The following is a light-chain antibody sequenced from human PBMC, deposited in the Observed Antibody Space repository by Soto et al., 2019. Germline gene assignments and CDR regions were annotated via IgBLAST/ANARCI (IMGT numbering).Light chain of an antibody. CDR2: GAS. J-gene: IGKJ1*01. CDR1: QSVSSN. V-gene: IGKV3-15*01. Sequence: EIVMTQSPATLSVSPGERATLSCRASQSVSSNLAWYQQKPGQAPRLLIYGASTRATDTPARFSGSGSGTEFTLTISSLQSEDFAVYYCQQYDYWWTFGQGAKVEIK. CDR3: QQYDYWWT.